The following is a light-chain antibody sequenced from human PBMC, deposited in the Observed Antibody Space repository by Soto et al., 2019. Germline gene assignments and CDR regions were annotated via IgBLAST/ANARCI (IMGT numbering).Light chain of an antibody. CDR2: SND. Sequence: QSVLTQPPSASGTPGQRVTISCSGSSSNIGSNTVNWYQQLSGTAPKLLIYSNDQRPSGVPDRLSGSKSGTSASLAISGFQSEDEADYYCAAWDDTLNGYVFGAGTKVTVL. CDR3: AAWDDTLNGYV. V-gene: IGLV1-44*01. CDR1: SSNIGSNT. J-gene: IGLJ1*01.